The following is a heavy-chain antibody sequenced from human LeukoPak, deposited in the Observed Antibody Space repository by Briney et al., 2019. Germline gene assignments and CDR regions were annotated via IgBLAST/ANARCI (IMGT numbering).Heavy chain of an antibody. CDR1: GGSFSGYY. J-gene: IGHJ4*02. D-gene: IGHD3-10*01. V-gene: IGHV4-34*01. CDR3: ARGGNYYYGSGSYFAY. CDR2: INHSGST. Sequence: PSETLSLTCAVYGGSFSGYYWSWIRQPPGKGLEWIGEINHSGSTNYNPSLKSRVTISVDTSKNQFSLKLSSVTAADTAVYYCARGGNYYYGSGSYFAYWGQGTLVTVSS.